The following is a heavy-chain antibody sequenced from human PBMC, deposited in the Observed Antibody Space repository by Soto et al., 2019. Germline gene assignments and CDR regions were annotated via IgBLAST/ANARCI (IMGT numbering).Heavy chain of an antibody. CDR1: GFTFSSYW. J-gene: IGHJ6*02. CDR3: ARDKDIGATKHYYYYYGMDV. CDR2: INSDGSST. D-gene: IGHD5-12*01. V-gene: IGHV3-74*01. Sequence: GSLRLSCAASGFTFSSYWMHWVRQAPGKGLVWVSRINSDGSSTSYADSVKGRFTISRDNAKNTLYLQMNSLRAEDTAVYYCARDKDIGATKHYYYYYGMDVWGQGTTVTVSS.